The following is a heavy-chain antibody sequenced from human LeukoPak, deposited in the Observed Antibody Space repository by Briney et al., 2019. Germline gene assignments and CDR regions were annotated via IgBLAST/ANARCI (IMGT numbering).Heavy chain of an antibody. Sequence: GGSLRLSCAASGFTFSGYTMNWVRQAPGKGLEWVSVIYSGGSTYYADSVKGRFTISRDNSKNTLYLQMNSLRAEDTAVYYCASQDSSGYPYYFDYWGQGTLVTVSS. J-gene: IGHJ4*02. D-gene: IGHD3-22*01. CDR1: GFTFSGYT. V-gene: IGHV3-53*01. CDR2: IYSGGST. CDR3: ASQDSSGYPYYFDY.